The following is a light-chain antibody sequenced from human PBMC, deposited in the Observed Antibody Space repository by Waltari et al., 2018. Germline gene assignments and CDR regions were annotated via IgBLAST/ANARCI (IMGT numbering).Light chain of an antibody. Sequence: QSALTPPPSASGSPGQSVTISCTGTSSDVGAYDDVPWYQHHPDKAPKLIIFEVNKWPSGVPDRFSGSKSGNTASLTVSGLQAEDEADYYCSSYAGTDNFVVFGGGTKLTVL. V-gene: IGLV2-8*01. CDR2: EVN. CDR1: SSDVGAYDD. CDR3: SSYAGTDNFVV. J-gene: IGLJ2*01.